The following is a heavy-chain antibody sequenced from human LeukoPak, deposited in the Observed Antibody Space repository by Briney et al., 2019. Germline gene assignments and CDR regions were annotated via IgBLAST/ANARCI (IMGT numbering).Heavy chain of an antibody. V-gene: IGHV4-30-2*01. D-gene: IGHD3-10*01. J-gene: IGHJ3*02. CDR3: AGGKRVGFGELFAFDI. Sequence: SETLSLTCAVSGGSISSGGYSWSWIRQPPGKGLEWIGYIYHSGSTYYNPSLKSRVTISVDRSKNQFSLKLSSVTAADTAVYYCAGGKRVGFGELFAFDIWGQGTMVTVSS. CDR2: IYHSGST. CDR1: GGSISSGGYS.